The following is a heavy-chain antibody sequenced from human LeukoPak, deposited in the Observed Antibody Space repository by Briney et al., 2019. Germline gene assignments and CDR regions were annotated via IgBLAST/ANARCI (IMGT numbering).Heavy chain of an antibody. CDR2: IRSKAYRGTT. CDR1: GFNFGDHA. D-gene: IGHD5-18*01. J-gene: IGHJ6*02. V-gene: IGHV3-49*04. Sequence: GGSLRLSCTTSGFNFGDHATTWVRQAPEKGLEWVGFIRSKAYRGTTEYAASVKGRFTISRDDSKSVVYLQMNSLKSEDTAVYYCSRGPIQLWVHNGVDVCGQGTTVTVSS. CDR3: SRGPIQLWVHNGVDV.